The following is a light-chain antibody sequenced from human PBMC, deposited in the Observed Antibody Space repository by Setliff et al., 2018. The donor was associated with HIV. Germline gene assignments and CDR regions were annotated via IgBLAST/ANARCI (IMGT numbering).Light chain of an antibody. CDR2: GAS. V-gene: IGKV3-20*01. CDR3: QQYTSSSWT. CDR1: QTVSSSY. J-gene: IGKJ1*01. Sequence: EILLTQSPGTLSLSPGESATLSCRASQTVSSSYLAWYQQRPGQAPRLLIYGASNRPTDIPDRFSGSGSGTDFTLTISRLEPEDFVVYYCQQYTSSSWTFGQGTKVDIK.